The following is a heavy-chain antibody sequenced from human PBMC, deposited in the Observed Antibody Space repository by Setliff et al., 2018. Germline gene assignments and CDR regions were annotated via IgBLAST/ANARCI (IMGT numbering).Heavy chain of an antibody. CDR1: GGSISSSSYY. Sequence: SETLSLTCTVSGGSISSSSYYWGWIRQPPGKGLEWIGSIYYSGSTYYNPSLKSRVTIPVDTSKNQFSLKLSSVTAADTAVYYCARRATYYYGSGSYYNDWFDPWGQGTLVTVSS. CDR3: ARRATYYYGSGSYYNDWFDP. J-gene: IGHJ5*02. CDR2: IYYSGST. V-gene: IGHV4-39*07. D-gene: IGHD3-10*01.